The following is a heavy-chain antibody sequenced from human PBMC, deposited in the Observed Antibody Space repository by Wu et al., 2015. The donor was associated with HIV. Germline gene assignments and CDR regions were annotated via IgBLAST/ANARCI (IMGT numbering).Heavy chain of an antibody. J-gene: IGHJ4*02. V-gene: IGHV1-8*03. D-gene: IGHD5-24*01. Sequence: QVQLVQSGAEVKKPGASVKVSCKASGYTFTSYGISWVRQAPGHGLEWMGWMNPGTGHTGFAQKFQGRVTFSSNNSITTGYMEMRNLRSEDTAVYYCARGHSRDGYTLGYWGQGTLVTVSS. CDR3: ARGHSRDGYTLGY. CDR2: MNPGTGHT. CDR1: GYTFTSYG.